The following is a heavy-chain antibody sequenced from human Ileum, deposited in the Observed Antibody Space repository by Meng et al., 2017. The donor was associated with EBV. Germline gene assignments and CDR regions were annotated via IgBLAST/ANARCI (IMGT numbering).Heavy chain of an antibody. CDR2: LYFSGST. CDR3: ARRGYSSGWYAYDY. J-gene: IGHJ4*02. CDR1: GGSISRTDYY. D-gene: IGHD6-19*01. V-gene: IGHV4-39*01. Sequence: DSGSGRVQPPQTLSLTCTVSGGSISRTDYYWGWLRHPPGKGLEWIGSLYFSGSTYSNPSLESRVTISVDTSNNQFSLKLSSVTAADTAVYYCARRGYSSGWYAYDYWGQGTLVTVSS.